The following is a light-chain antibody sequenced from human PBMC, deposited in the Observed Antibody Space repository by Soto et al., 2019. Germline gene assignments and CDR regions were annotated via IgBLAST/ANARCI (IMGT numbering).Light chain of an antibody. CDR1: SSDVGGYNY. Sequence: QSALTQPASVSGSPGQSITISCTGTSSDVGGYNYVSWYQQHPGKAPKLLIYDVSNRPSGVSNRFSGSKSGNTASLTISGLQAEDEADYYCCSYTSSSTRLYAFGTGTKLIVL. CDR2: DVS. J-gene: IGLJ1*01. CDR3: CSYTSSSTRLYA. V-gene: IGLV2-14*01.